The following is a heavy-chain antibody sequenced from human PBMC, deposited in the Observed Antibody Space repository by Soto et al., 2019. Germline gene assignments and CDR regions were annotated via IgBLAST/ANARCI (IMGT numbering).Heavy chain of an antibody. CDR3: ARYRHCSGDSCNYYYIMDV. D-gene: IGHD2-15*01. CDR2: INAGNGNT. Sequence: ASVKVSCKASGYTFTSYAMHWVRQAPGQRLEWMGWINAGNGNTKYSQTFQGRVTITADESTSTAYMELSSLRSDDTAVYFCARYRHCSGDSCNYYYIMDVWGQGTTVTVSS. CDR1: GYTFTSYA. J-gene: IGHJ6*02. V-gene: IGHV1-3*01.